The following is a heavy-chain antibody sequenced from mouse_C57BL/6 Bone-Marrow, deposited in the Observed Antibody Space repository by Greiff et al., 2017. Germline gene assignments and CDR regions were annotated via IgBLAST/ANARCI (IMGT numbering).Heavy chain of an antibody. CDR1: GFTFSDYG. V-gene: IGHV5-17*01. J-gene: IGHJ3*01. CDR3: ARGRNPWFAY. CDR2: ISSGSSTI. Sequence: EVHLVESGGGLVKPGGSLKLSCAASGFTFSDYGMHWVRQAPEKGLEWVAYISSGSSTIYYADTVKGRFTISRDNAKNTLFLQMTSLRSEDTAMYYCARGRNPWFAYWGQGTLVTVSA.